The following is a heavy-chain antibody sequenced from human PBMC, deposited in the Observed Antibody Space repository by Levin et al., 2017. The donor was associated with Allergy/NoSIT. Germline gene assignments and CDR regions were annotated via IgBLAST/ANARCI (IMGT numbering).Heavy chain of an antibody. D-gene: IGHD2-21*01. CDR1: GFTFSDYY. CDR3: AGFRTIAEAHGMDV. J-gene: IGHJ6*02. CDR2: ISNSGSII. V-gene: IGHV3-11*01. Sequence: PGGSLRLSCAVSGFTFSDYYMSWIRQAPGEGLGWVSYISNSGSIIYYADSVKGRFTISRDNAKKSLFLQMNSLRAEDTAVYYCAGFRTIAEAHGMDVWGQGTTVSVSS.